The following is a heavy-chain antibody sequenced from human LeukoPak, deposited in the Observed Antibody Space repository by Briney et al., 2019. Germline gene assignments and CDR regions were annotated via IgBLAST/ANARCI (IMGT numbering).Heavy chain of an antibody. D-gene: IGHD6-25*01. J-gene: IGHJ4*02. V-gene: IGHV4-39*07. CDR2: IYSTGNT. CDR3: ARDLWSTAAGIFDF. CDR1: GDFIRSGHYY. Sequence: SETLSLTCTVSGDFIRSGHYYWGWIRQSPGKGLEWMGSIYSTGNTHYNPSLESRLIISVDTSKNSFSLKLSSVTAADTAVYFCARDLWSTAAGIFDFWGQGALATVSS.